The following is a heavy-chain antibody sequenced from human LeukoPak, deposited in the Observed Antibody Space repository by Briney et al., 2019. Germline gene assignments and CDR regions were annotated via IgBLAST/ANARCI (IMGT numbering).Heavy chain of an antibody. CDR1: GFTFTAYL. D-gene: IGHD3-22*01. Sequence: GGSLRLSCAASGFTFTAYLIHWVRQAPGKGLEWVAVMSSDGNAMFYADSVKGRFAISRDNSKNTLYLQMNSLRAEDTAVYYCVRESEYYFDHSASFDYWGQGTLVTVSS. V-gene: IGHV3-30*09. CDR2: MSSDGNAM. J-gene: IGHJ4*02. CDR3: VRESEYYFDHSASFDY.